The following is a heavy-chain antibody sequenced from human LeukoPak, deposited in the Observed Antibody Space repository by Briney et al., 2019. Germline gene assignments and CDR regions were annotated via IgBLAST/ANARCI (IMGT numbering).Heavy chain of an antibody. CDR3: ARVGYDFWSGYHDYYYYYMDV. Sequence: ASVKVSCKTSGYTFTNYAISWVRRAPGQGLEWMGWINGYTGNAYYTQKFQGRVTITRNTSISTAYMELSSLRSEDTAVYYCARVGYDFWSGYHDYYYYYMDVWGKGTTVTVPS. CDR1: GYTFTNYA. CDR2: INGYTGNA. J-gene: IGHJ6*03. D-gene: IGHD3-3*01. V-gene: IGHV1-8*01.